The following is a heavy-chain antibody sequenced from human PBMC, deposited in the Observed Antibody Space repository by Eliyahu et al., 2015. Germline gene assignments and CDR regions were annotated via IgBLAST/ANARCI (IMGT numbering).Heavy chain of an antibody. CDR2: IIPIFGTA. CDR1: GXTFXSYA. CDR3: ARVRVPRANGSLGY. J-gene: IGHJ4*02. Sequence: QVQLVQSGAEVKKPGSSVXXSCXASGXTFXSYAISXVRQAPGXGLEWMGGIIPIFGTANYAQKFQGRVTITADESTSTAYMELSSLRSEDTAVYYCARVRVPRANGSLGYWGQGTLVTVSS. V-gene: IGHV1-69*01. D-gene: IGHD1-26*01.